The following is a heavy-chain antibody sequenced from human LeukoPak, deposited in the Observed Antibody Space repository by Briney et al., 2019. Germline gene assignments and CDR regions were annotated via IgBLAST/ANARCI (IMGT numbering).Heavy chain of an antibody. CDR2: ISSSGSTI. D-gene: IGHD1-26*01. CDR3: ARDNGEWELDY. CDR1: EFTFTSYE. J-gene: IGHJ4*02. V-gene: IGHV3-48*03. Sequence: GGSLRLSCAASEFTFTSYEMNWVRQAPGKGLEWVSYISSSGSTIYYADSVKGRFTISRDNAKNSLYLQMNSLRAGDTAVYYCARDNGEWELDYWGQGTLVTVSS.